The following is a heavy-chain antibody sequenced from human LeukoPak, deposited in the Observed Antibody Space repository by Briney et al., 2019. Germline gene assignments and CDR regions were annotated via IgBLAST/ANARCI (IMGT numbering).Heavy chain of an antibody. J-gene: IGHJ4*02. CDR1: GFTFSDYS. D-gene: IGHD3-16*01. CDR2: IGSSSSTI. CDR3: AKEPHDKGIRLGTPGYFDY. Sequence: PGGSLRLSCAASGFTFSDYSMNWVRQAPGKGLEWVSYIGSSSSTIYYADSVKGRFAISRDNAKNSLYLQMNSLRAEDTAVYYCAKEPHDKGIRLGTPGYFDYWGQGTLVTVSS. V-gene: IGHV3-48*01.